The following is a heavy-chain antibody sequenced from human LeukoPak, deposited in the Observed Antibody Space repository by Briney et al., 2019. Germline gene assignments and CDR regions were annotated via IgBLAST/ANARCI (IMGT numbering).Heavy chain of an antibody. J-gene: IGHJ4*02. D-gene: IGHD5-24*01. CDR2: ISWNSGSI. V-gene: IGHV3-9*03. Sequence: GGSLRLSCAASGFTFDDYAMHWVRQAPGKGLEWVSGISWNSGSIGYADSVKGRFTISRDNAKNSLYLQMNSLRAEDMALYYCAKGPASWLQSQFDYWGRGTLVTVSS. CDR3: AKGPASWLQSQFDY. CDR1: GFTFDDYA.